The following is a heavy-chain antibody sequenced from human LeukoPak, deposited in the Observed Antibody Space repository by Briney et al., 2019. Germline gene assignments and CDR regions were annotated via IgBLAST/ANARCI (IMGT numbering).Heavy chain of an antibody. Sequence: GGSLRLSCAASRFTFTDYGMHWVRQPPGKGLEWVALIWYDGSNKYYADSVKGRFTISRDNSKNTLYLQMNSLRAEDTAVYYCARGLYDRDAFDIWGQGTMVTVSS. D-gene: IGHD3-22*01. V-gene: IGHV3-33*01. CDR2: IWYDGSNK. J-gene: IGHJ3*02. CDR3: ARGLYDRDAFDI. CDR1: RFTFTDYG.